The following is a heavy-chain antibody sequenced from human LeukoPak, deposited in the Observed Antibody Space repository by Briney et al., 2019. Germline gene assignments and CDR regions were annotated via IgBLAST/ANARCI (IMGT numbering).Heavy chain of an antibody. D-gene: IGHD1-26*01. Sequence: ASVKVSCKTSGCTFTSYYMHWVRQAPGQGLEWMGWIDPNSGGTNYAQRFQGRVTMTRDTSISTVYMELSSLRSDDTAVYYCAKDLGSGSYQPSDYWGQGTLVTVSS. CDR3: AKDLGSGSYQPSDY. CDR1: GCTFTSYY. J-gene: IGHJ4*02. V-gene: IGHV1-2*02. CDR2: IDPNSGGT.